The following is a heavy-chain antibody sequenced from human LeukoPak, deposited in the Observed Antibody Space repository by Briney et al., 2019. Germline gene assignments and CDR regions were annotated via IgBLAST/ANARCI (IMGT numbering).Heavy chain of an antibody. Sequence: PGGSLRLSCAASGFTFSSYSMNWVRQAPGKGLEWVSYISSSSSTIYYADSVKGRFTISRDNAKNSLYLQMNSLRAEDTAVYYCARDGGYYPTYFDYWGQGTLVTVS. CDR1: GFTFSSYS. CDR3: ARDGGYYPTYFDY. V-gene: IGHV3-48*04. J-gene: IGHJ4*02. D-gene: IGHD3-22*01. CDR2: ISSSSSTI.